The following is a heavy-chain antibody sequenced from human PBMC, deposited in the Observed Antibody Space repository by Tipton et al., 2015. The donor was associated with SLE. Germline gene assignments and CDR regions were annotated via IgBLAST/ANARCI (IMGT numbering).Heavy chain of an antibody. D-gene: IGHD3-22*01. J-gene: IGHJ4*02. CDR1: GFTFSSYW. CDR3: ARASYYDSSGPFDY. CDR2: IKQDGSEK. V-gene: IGHV3-7*01. Sequence: GSLRLSCAASGFTFSSYWMSWVRQAPGKGLEWVANIKQDGSEKYYVDSVKGRFTISRDNAKNSLYLQMNSLRAEDTAVYYCARASYYDSSGPFDYWGQGTLVTVSS.